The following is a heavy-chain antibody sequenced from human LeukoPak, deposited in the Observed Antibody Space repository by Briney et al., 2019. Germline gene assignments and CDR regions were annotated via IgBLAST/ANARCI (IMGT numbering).Heavy chain of an antibody. CDR2: ISAYNGNT. V-gene: IGHV1-18*01. Sequence: GASVKFSCKASGYTFTNYGINWVRQAHGQGLEWMGWISAYNGNTNYAQNLQGRVTMTTDTSTSTAYMELRSLRSDDTAVYYCARGDYYFDYCGQGTLVTVSS. D-gene: IGHD3/OR15-3a*01. CDR1: GYTFTNYG. CDR3: ARGDYYFDY. J-gene: IGHJ4*02.